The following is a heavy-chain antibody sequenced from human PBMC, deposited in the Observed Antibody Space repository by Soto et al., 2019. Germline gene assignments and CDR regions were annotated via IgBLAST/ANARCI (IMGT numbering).Heavy chain of an antibody. J-gene: IGHJ6*02. CDR2: ITSKSSTI. V-gene: IGHV3-48*01. D-gene: IGHD6-19*01. Sequence: GGSLRLSCGASGFTFSSYSMNWVRQAPGKGLEWVSYITSKSSTIKYADSVQGRFTVSRDNAKNSLYLQMNSLRAEDTALYYCAKDLLRDIAVAGRRYYSYYRMDVSGQGTTVTVSS. CDR3: AKDLLRDIAVAGRRYYSYYRMDV. CDR1: GFTFSSYS.